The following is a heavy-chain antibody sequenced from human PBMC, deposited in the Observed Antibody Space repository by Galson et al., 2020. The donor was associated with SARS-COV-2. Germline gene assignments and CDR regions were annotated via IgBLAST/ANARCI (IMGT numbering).Heavy chain of an antibody. Sequence: SETLTLTCAVSGYSISSGYYWGWNRQPPGKGLEWIGSIYHSGSTYYNPSLKSRVTISVDTSKNQFSLKLSSVTAADTAVYYCARGYSSSWYFGWGQGTLVTVSS. D-gene: IGHD6-13*01. J-gene: IGHJ4*02. V-gene: IGHV4-38-2*01. CDR1: GYSISSGYY. CDR3: ARGYSSSWYFG. CDR2: IYHSGST.